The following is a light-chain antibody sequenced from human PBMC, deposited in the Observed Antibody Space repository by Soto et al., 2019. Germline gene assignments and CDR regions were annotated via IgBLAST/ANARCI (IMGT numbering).Light chain of an antibody. Sequence: DIQMTQSPSSLSASLGDRVTITCRASQSISSYLNWYQQKPGKAPKLLIYAASSLQSGVPSRFSGGGSGTDFTLTISSLQPEDFATYYCQQNYGTPLTFGGGTKVEIK. J-gene: IGKJ4*01. CDR2: AAS. V-gene: IGKV1-39*01. CDR1: QSISSY. CDR3: QQNYGTPLT.